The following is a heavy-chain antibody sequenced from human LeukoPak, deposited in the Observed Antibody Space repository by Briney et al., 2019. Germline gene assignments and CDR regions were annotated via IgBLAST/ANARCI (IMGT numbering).Heavy chain of an antibody. CDR1: GFMFSDYY. CDR3: ARRSTIFGVVIYFDY. D-gene: IGHD3-3*02. CDR2: ISNSGNTI. V-gene: IGHV3-11*04. Sequence: GGSLRLSCAASGFMFSDYYMIWIRQAPGKGLEWVSYISNSGNTIYYADSVKGRFTISRDNAKNSLYLQMSSLRAEDTAMYYCARRSTIFGVVIYFDYWGQGTLVTVSS. J-gene: IGHJ4*02.